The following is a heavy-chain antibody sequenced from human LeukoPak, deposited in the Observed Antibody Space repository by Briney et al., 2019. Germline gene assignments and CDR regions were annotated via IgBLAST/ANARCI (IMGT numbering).Heavy chain of an antibody. Sequence: ASVKVSRKASGYTFTSYYMHWVRQAPGQGLEWMGIINPSGGSTSYAQKFQGRVTMTRDTSTSTVYMELSSLRSEDTAVYYCARDFLAELDAFDIWGQGTMVTVSS. D-gene: IGHD2/OR15-2a*01. CDR2: INPSGGST. V-gene: IGHV1-46*01. CDR3: ARDFLAELDAFDI. J-gene: IGHJ3*02. CDR1: GYTFTSYY.